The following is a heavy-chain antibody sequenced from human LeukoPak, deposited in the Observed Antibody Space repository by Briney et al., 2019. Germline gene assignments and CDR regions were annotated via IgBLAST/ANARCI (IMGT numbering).Heavy chain of an antibody. CDR3: ARESPIAVAGTGDFDY. CDR2: INHSGST. D-gene: IGHD6-19*01. Sequence: PSETLSLTCAVYGGSFSGYYWSWIRQPPGKGLEWIGEINHSGSTNYNPSLKSRVTISVDTSKNQFSLKLSSVTAADTAVYYCARESPIAVAGTGDFDYWGQGTLVTVSS. J-gene: IGHJ4*02. V-gene: IGHV4-34*01. CDR1: GGSFSGYY.